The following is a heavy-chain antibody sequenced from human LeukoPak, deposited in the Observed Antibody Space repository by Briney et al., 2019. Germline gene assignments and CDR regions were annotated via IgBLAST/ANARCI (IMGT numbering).Heavy chain of an antibody. V-gene: IGHV1-24*01. J-gene: IGHJ4*02. CDR2: FDPEGGET. D-gene: IGHD3-10*01. CDR1: GYTLTELS. CDR3: ATDPYYYGSGTY. Sequence: ASVKVSCKVSGYTLTELSMHWVRQAPGKGLEWMGGFDPEGGETIYAQKFQGRVTMTEDTSTDTAYMELSSLRSEDTAVYYCATDPYYYGSGTYWGQGTLVTVSS.